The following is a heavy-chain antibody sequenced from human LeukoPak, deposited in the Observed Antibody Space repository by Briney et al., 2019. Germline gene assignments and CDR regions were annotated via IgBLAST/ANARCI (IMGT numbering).Heavy chain of an antibody. CDR1: GGSVSTSDYS. CDR3: ARIFDS. J-gene: IGHJ4*02. V-gene: IGHV4-39*07. Sequence: SETLSLTCTVSGGSVSTSDYSWGWIRQTPGKGLEWIGDIFYNGKTNYNPSLKGRVTISIDTSKNQFSLKLPSVTAADTAVYYCARIFDSWGQGNLVTVSS. CDR2: IFYNGKT.